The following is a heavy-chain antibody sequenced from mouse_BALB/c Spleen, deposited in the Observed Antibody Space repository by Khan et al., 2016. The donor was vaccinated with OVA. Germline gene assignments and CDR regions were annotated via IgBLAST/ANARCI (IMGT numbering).Heavy chain of an antibody. V-gene: IGHV2-9*02. CDR2: IWAGGST. J-gene: IGHJ2*01. CDR1: GFSLTSHG. Sequence: QVQLKESGPGLVAPSQSLSITCTVSGFSLTSHGVHWVRQPPGKGLEWLGVIWAGGSTNYNSALMSRLSISKDSSKSQVFLKMNSLPTDDTAMYYCARNREPDYFDYGGQGTTLTVSS. CDR3: ARNREPDYFDY.